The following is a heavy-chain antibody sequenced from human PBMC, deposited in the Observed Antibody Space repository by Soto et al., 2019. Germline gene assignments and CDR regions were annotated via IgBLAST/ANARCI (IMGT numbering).Heavy chain of an antibody. V-gene: IGHV3-43*01. CDR2: ISWDGGST. J-gene: IGHJ4*02. Sequence: EVQLVESGGVVVQPGGSLRLSCAASGFTFDDYTMHWVRQAPGKGLEWVSLISWDGGSTYYADSVKGRFTISRDNSKNSLYLQMKSLRTEDTALYYCAKEGSGSYLFHLDYWGQGTLVTVSS. CDR3: AKEGSGSYLFHLDY. D-gene: IGHD3-10*01. CDR1: GFTFDDYT.